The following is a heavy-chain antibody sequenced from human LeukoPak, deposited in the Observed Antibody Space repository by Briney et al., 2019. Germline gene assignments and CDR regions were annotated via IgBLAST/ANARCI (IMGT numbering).Heavy chain of an antibody. CDR1: GFIVSGDF. D-gene: IGHD1-26*01. CDR3: ARERGRGRDSPWFDY. CDR2: IYSDGST. V-gene: IGHV3-53*01. J-gene: IGHJ4*02. Sequence: GGSLRLSCAASGFIVSGDFMSWVRQAPGKGLEWVSVIYSDGSTYYADSVKGRFTTSRDNSKNTLDLQMTGLRAEDTAVYYCARERGRGRDSPWFDYWGQGTLVTVSS.